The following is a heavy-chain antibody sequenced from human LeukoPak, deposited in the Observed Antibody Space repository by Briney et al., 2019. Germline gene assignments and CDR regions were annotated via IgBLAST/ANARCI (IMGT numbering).Heavy chain of an antibody. V-gene: IGHV4-59*01. D-gene: IGHD4-23*01. Sequence: SETLSLTCTVSGGSISTYYWSWIRQPPGKGLEWIGYIYYSGSTNYNPSLKSRVTISVDTSKNQFSLKLSSVTAADTAVYYCARVRWELLLFDYWGQGTLVTVSS. CDR3: ARVRWELLLFDY. J-gene: IGHJ4*02. CDR1: GGSISTYY. CDR2: IYYSGST.